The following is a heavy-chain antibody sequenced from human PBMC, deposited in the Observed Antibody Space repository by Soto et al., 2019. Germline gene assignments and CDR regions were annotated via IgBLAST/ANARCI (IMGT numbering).Heavy chain of an antibody. J-gene: IGHJ4*02. CDR1: GFTFSSYA. Sequence: LRLSCAASGFTFSSYAMSWVRQAPGKGLEWVSAISGSGGSTYYADSVKGRFTISRDNSKNTLYLQMNSLRAEDTAVYYCAKGAVVVITDGPVEGNYFDYWGQGTLVTVSS. V-gene: IGHV3-23*01. CDR2: ISGSGGST. D-gene: IGHD3-22*01. CDR3: AKGAVVVITDGPVEGNYFDY.